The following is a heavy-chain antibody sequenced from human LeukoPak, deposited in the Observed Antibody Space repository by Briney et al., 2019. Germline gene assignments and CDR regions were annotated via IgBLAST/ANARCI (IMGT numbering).Heavy chain of an antibody. V-gene: IGHV3-48*01. Sequence: PGGSLRLSCAASGFTFSSYSMNWVRQAPGKGLEWVSYISSSSSTIYYADSVKGRFTISGDNAKKSLYLQMNSLRAEDTAVYYCARGRTILYWGQGTLVTVSS. CDR3: ARGRTILY. J-gene: IGHJ4*02. D-gene: IGHD2-21*01. CDR1: GFTFSSYS. CDR2: ISSSSSTI.